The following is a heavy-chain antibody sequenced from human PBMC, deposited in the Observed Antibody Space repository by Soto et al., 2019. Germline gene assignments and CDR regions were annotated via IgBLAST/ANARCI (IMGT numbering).Heavy chain of an antibody. CDR2: SRNKDHSFST. Sequence: GGSLRLSCAVSGFTFRDHYMDWFRQAPGKGLEWVGRSRNKDHSFSTEYAAPAKGRFTISRDISNNLLYLQMNSLKTDDTAVYYCARGRNSFDYWGRGTLVTVSS. CDR1: GFTFRDHY. V-gene: IGHV3-72*01. CDR3: ARGRNSFDY. J-gene: IGHJ4*02.